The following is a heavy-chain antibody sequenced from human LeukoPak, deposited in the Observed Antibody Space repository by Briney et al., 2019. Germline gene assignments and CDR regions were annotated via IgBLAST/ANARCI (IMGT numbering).Heavy chain of an antibody. CDR1: GFTVSTNY. CDR2: IYRSGST. D-gene: IGHD1-1*01. Sequence: GGSLRLSCAASGFTVSTNYVSWVRQAPGKGLEWVSVIYRSGSTYYADSVKGRFTISRDNSKNTLYPQMNSLRAEDTAVYYCAKDLDRGSRFGYWGQGTLVTVSS. J-gene: IGHJ4*02. V-gene: IGHV3-53*01. CDR3: AKDLDRGSRFGY.